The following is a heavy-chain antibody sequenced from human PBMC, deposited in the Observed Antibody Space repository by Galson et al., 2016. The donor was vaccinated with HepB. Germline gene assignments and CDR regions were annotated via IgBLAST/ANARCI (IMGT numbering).Heavy chain of an antibody. D-gene: IGHD3-22*01. CDR1: EYKFSDYY. V-gene: IGHV1-2*04. CDR2: INCNTGAS. J-gene: IGHJ4*02. CDR3: ARSSGSYDQPFDY. Sequence: SVKVSCKASEYKFSDYYIHWVRQVPGRGLEWMGWINCNTGASKTTQKFQDWVTLTRDTSIITAYMELSRLRSDDTAVYYCARSSGSYDQPFDYWGQGTLVTASP.